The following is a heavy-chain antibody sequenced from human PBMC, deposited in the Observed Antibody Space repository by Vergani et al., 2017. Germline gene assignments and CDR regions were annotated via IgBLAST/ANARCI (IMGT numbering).Heavy chain of an antibody. CDR3: ARDPYYYDSSGRYYYGMDV. Sequence: QVQLVQSGAEVKKPGASVKVSCKASGYTFTGYYMHWVRQAPGQGLEWMGWINPNSGGTNYAQKFQGRVTMTRDTSISTAYMELSSLRSDDTAVYYCARDPYYYDSSGRYYYGMDVWGQGTTVTVSS. J-gene: IGHJ6*02. CDR2: INPNSGGT. V-gene: IGHV1-2*02. CDR1: GYTFTGYY. D-gene: IGHD3-22*01.